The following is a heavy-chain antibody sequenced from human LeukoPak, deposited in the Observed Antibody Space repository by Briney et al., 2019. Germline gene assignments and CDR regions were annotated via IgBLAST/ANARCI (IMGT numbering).Heavy chain of an antibody. J-gene: IGHJ4*02. V-gene: IGHV4-39*01. CDR1: GGSIRSSYYY. CDR2: IYDSGST. D-gene: IGHD1-1*01. CDR3: ASGSLEFDN. Sequence: PSETLSLTCTVSGGSIRSSYYYWGWIRQPPGKGLEWIGSIYDSGSTYYNPSLKSRVTISVDTSKNQFSLKLNSVTAADTAVYYCASGSLEFDNWGQGTLVTVSS.